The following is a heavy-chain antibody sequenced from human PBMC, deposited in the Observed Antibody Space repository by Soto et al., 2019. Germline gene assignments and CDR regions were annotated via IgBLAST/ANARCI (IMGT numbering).Heavy chain of an antibody. J-gene: IGHJ3*02. D-gene: IGHD3-22*01. V-gene: IGHV4-59*08. Sequence: QVQLQESGPGLVKPSETLSLTCTVSGGSISSYYWSWIRQPPGKGLEWIGYIYYSGSTNYNPSLKSRVTISVETSKNQFSLKLSSVTAADTSVYYCARRRSGYYDRSGYPDAFDIWGQGTMVTVSS. CDR1: GGSISSYY. CDR2: IYYSGST. CDR3: ARRRSGYYDRSGYPDAFDI.